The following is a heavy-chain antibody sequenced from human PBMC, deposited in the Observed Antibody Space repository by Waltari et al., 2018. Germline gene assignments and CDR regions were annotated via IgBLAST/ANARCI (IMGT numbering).Heavy chain of an antibody. CDR3: ATGAENQPYYYYYYMDV. J-gene: IGHJ6*03. CDR1: GYTFTDYY. V-gene: IGHV1-69-2*01. CDR2: VDPEDGET. Sequence: EVQLVQSGAEVKKPGATVKISCKVSGYTFTDYYMHWVQQAPGKGLEWMGLVDPEDGETIYAENFQGRVTITADTSTDTAYMELSSLRSEDTAVYYCATGAENQPYYYYYYMDVWGKGTTVTVSS.